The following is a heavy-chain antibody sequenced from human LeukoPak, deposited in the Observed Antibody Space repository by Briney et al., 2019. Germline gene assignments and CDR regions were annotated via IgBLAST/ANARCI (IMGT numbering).Heavy chain of an antibody. D-gene: IGHD2-15*01. Sequence: ASVKVSCKTSGYTFTNYGIGWVRQAPGQGLEWMGWISAYSDNTNYAQKFQGRVTMTSDTSTSTAYMELRSLISDDTAVYYCARDCIGCHGFDYWGQGTLVTVSS. CDR2: ISAYSDNT. CDR1: GYTFTNYG. V-gene: IGHV1-18*01. CDR3: ARDCIGCHGFDY. J-gene: IGHJ4*02.